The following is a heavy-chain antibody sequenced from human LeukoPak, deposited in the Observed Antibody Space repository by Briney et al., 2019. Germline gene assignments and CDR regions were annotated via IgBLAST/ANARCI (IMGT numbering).Heavy chain of an antibody. V-gene: IGHV1-18*01. D-gene: IGHD5-18*01. CDR2: ISAYNGNT. CDR1: GYTFTSYG. CDR3: ARSREIQSSSYYMDV. Sequence: ASVKVSCKASGYTFTSYGISWVRQAPGQGLEWMGWISAYNGNTNYAQKLQGRVTMTTDTSTSTAYMELRSLRSDDTAVYYCARSREIQSSSYYMDVWGKGTTVTVSS. J-gene: IGHJ6*03.